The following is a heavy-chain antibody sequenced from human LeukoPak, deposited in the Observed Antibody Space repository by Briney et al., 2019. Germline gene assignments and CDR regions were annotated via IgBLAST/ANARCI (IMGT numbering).Heavy chain of an antibody. CDR2: ISYYESNN. CDR3: PRSIHRKWNPGLGFDN. D-gene: IGHD1-1*01. V-gene: IGHV3-30*14. Sequence: GWALTLTCAASGCSFSSYPMHWVRQAPAKGLEGVAVISYYESNNDYKDSVQRRFTISRDNSMNTLYLQVNSLAPAATSAFYLPRSIHRKWNPGLGFDNWGQGTLVTVAS. CDR1: GCSFSSYP. J-gene: IGHJ4*02.